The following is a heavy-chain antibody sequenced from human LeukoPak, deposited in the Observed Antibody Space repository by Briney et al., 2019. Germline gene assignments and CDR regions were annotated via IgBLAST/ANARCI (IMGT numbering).Heavy chain of an antibody. CDR1: GFTVSSNY. J-gene: IGHJ3*02. CDR3: AKEPIWNPKAFDI. V-gene: IGHV3-53*01. CDR2: IYSGGST. Sequence: GGSLRLSCAASGFTVSSNYMSWVRQAPGKGLEWVSVIYSGGSTYYADSVKGRFTISRDNSKNTLYLQMNSLRAEDTAVYYCAKEPIWNPKAFDIWGQGTMVTVSS. D-gene: IGHD1-1*01.